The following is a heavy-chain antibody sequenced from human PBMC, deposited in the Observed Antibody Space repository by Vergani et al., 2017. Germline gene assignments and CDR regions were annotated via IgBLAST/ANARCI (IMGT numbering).Heavy chain of an antibody. Sequence: QVQLQESGPGLVKPSETLSLTCAVSGYSISSGYYWGWIRQPPGKGLEWIGSIYHSGSTYYNPSLKRRFTISVDTSKNQFSLKLSYVTAADTAVYYCARVPVLRFLEWLPPVVGWGQGTLVTVSS. CDR3: ARVPVLRFLEWLPPVVG. D-gene: IGHD3-3*01. V-gene: IGHV4-38-2*01. J-gene: IGHJ4*02. CDR1: GYSISSGYY. CDR2: IYHSGST.